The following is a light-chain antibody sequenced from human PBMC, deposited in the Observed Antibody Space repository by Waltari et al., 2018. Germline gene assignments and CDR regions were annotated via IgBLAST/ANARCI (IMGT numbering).Light chain of an antibody. CDR2: AAS. J-gene: IGKJ5*01. Sequence: DIQMTQSPSSLSASVGDRVTITCRASQSISSYLNWYQQKPGKAPKRLIYAASSLQSGVPSRFSGSGSGTDFTLTISTLQPEDFATYYCQQSYSTLLITFGQGTRLEIK. V-gene: IGKV1-39*01. CDR1: QSISSY. CDR3: QQSYSTLLIT.